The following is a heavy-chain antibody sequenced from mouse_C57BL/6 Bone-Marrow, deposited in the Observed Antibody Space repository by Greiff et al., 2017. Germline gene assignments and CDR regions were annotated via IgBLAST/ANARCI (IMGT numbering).Heavy chain of an antibody. J-gene: IGHJ4*01. CDR2: IRNKANGYTT. Sequence: EVKLVESGGGLVQPGGSLSLSCAASGFTFTDYYMSWVRQPPGKALEWLGLIRNKANGYTTEYSASVKGRFTISRDNSQSILYLQMNAVRAEDSATYYCARDRIYYDGSSYVYYAMDYWGQGTSVTVSS. D-gene: IGHD1-1*01. V-gene: IGHV7-3*04. CDR1: GFTFTDYY. CDR3: ARDRIYYDGSSYVYYAMDY.